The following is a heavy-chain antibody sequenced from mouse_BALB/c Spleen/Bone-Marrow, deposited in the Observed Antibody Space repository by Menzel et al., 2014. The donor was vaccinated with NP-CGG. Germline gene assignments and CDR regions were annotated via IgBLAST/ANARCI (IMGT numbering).Heavy chain of an antibody. V-gene: IGHV5-2*01. CDR1: EYEFPSHD. CDR2: INSDGGIA. CDR3: ARHGFYYAMDY. Sequence: EVQGVESGGGLVQPGESLKLSCGSNEYEFPSHDMSWVRKTPEKRLELVAAINSDGGIANYPDTMERRFTISRDNTKKTLYLQMSSLRSEDTALYYCARHGFYYAMDYWGQGTSVTVSS. J-gene: IGHJ4*01.